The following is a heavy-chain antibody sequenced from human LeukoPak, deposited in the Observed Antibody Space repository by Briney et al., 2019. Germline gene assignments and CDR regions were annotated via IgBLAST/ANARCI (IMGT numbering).Heavy chain of an antibody. Sequence: GESLKISCKGSGYTFTSYYMHWVRQAPGQGLEWMGIINPSGGSTSYAQKFQGRVTMTRDMSTSTVYMELSSLRSEDTAVYYCARSRGSGRDGYNSWGQGTLVTVSS. CDR1: GYTFTSYY. CDR3: ARSRGSGRDGYNS. D-gene: IGHD5-24*01. J-gene: IGHJ5*02. V-gene: IGHV1-46*01. CDR2: INPSGGST.